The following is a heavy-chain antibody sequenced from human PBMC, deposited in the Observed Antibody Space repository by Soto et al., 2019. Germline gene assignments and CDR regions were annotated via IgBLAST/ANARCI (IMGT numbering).Heavy chain of an antibody. CDR1: GGSISSGGYY. V-gene: IGHV4-31*03. J-gene: IGHJ3*02. Sequence: PSETLSLTCTVSGGSISSGGYYWSWIRQHPGKGLEWIGYIYYSGSTYYNPSLKSRVTISVDTSKNQFSLKLSSVTAADTAVCYCARDEGLEATGAFDIWGQGTMVTVSS. D-gene: IGHD1-1*01. CDR3: ARDEGLEATGAFDI. CDR2: IYYSGST.